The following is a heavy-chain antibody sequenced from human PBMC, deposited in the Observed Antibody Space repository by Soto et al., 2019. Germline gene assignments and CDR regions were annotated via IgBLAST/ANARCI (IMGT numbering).Heavy chain of an antibody. J-gene: IGHJ3*02. CDR1: GYSFSNYN. CDR2: ISGYNGNT. D-gene: IGHD3-16*01. Sequence: ASVKVSCKSSGYSFSNYNFCWVRQAPGQGLEWLGWISGYNGNTNYAQKLQGRVTMTTDSFTSTAYMELRSLRSDDTAVYYCARDKVWGGFDIWGQGTMVTVSS. V-gene: IGHV1-18*01. CDR3: ARDKVWGGFDI.